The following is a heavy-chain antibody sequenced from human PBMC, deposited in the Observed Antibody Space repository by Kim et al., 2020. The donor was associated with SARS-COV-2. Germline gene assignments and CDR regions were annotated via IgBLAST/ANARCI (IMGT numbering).Heavy chain of an antibody. V-gene: IGHV3-23*01. CDR2: ISGSGGST. Sequence: GGSLRLSCAASGFTFSSYAMSWVRQAPGKGLEWVSAISGSGGSTYYADSVKGRFTISRDNSKNTLYLQMNSLRAEDTAVYYCAKAGLVRSGGSWGWATRGWYFDLWCRGTLVTVSS. CDR1: GFTFSSYA. J-gene: IGHJ2*01. D-gene: IGHD2-15*01. CDR3: AKAGLVRSGGSWGWATRGWYFDL.